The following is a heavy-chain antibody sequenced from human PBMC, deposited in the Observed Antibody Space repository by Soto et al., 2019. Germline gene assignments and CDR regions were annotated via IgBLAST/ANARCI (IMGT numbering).Heavy chain of an antibody. CDR3: ARGNSVCGTNPYYCNAMDV. CDR1: GGSISSYY. V-gene: IGHV4-4*07. Sequence: SETLSLTCTVSGGSISSYYWSWMRQPAGKGLEWIGRIYTSGSTNYNPSLKSRVSMSVDTSKNQFSLRLRSVTAADTAMYSCARGNSVCGTNPYYCNAMDVWGQGTTVTVYS. J-gene: IGHJ6*02. D-gene: IGHD2-15*01. CDR2: IYTSGST.